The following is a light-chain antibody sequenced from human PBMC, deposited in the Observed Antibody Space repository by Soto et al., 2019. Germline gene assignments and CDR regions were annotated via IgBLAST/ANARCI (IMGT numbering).Light chain of an antibody. CDR3: QHYNSYSEA. CDR1: QTISSW. CDR2: KAS. Sequence: DIQMTQSPSTLSGSVGDRVTITCRLSQTISSWLAWYQQKPGKAPKLLIYKASTLKSGVPSRFSGSGSGTEFTLTISSLQPDDFATYYCQHYNSYSEAFGQGTKVDIK. J-gene: IGKJ1*01. V-gene: IGKV1-5*03.